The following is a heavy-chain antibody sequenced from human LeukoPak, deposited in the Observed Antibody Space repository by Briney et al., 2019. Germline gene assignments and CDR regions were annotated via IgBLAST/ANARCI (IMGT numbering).Heavy chain of an antibody. Sequence: SETLSLTCAVSGXSISSYYWSWIRQPPGKGREWIGDIYYSGSTNYNPSLKSRATISVDTSKNQFSLKRTSVSAADTAVYYRASLHAGQAWFAPGGKGTLATVPS. CDR3: ASLHAGQAWFAP. CDR1: GXSISSYY. D-gene: IGHD4-11*01. V-gene: IGHV4-59*01. CDR2: IYYSGST. J-gene: IGHJ5*02.